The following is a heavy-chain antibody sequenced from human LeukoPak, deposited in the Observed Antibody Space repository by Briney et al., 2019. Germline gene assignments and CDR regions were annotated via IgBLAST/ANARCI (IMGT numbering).Heavy chain of an antibody. CDR3: AKTRDYDILTGYVY. V-gene: IGHV3-23*01. D-gene: IGHD3-9*01. Sequence: QSGGSLRLSCAASGFTFSSYAMSWVRQAPGKGLEWVSAISGSGGSTYYADSVKGRFTISRDNSKNTLYLQMNSLRAEDTAVYYCAKTRDYDILTGYVYWGQGTLVTVSS. J-gene: IGHJ4*02. CDR2: ISGSGGST. CDR1: GFTFSSYA.